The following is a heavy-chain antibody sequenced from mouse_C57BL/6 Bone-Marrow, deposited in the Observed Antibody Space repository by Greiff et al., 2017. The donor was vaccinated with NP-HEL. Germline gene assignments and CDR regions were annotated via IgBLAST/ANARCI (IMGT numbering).Heavy chain of an antibody. J-gene: IGHJ2*01. Sequence: QVQLQQSGAELVRPGTSVKMSCKASGYTFTNYWIGWAKQRPGHGLEWIGDIYPGGGYTNYNEKFKGKATLTADKSSSTAYMQFSSLTSEDSAIYYCARRIYGSLDYWGQGTTLTVSS. D-gene: IGHD1-1*01. V-gene: IGHV1-63*01. CDR2: IYPGGGYT. CDR3: ARRIYGSLDY. CDR1: GYTFTNYW.